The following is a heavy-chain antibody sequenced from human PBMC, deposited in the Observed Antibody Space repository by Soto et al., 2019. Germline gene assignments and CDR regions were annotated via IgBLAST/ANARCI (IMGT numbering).Heavy chain of an antibody. V-gene: IGHV3-48*02. J-gene: IGHJ6*02. CDR3: ARLLPGIAVASIFLEYYYYYGMDV. CDR2: ISSSSSTI. D-gene: IGHD6-19*01. CDR1: GFTFSSYS. Sequence: GGSLRLSCAASGFTFSSYSMNWVRQAPGKGLEWVSYISSSSSTIYYADSVKGRFTISRDNAKNSLYLQMNSLRDEDTAVYYCARLLPGIAVASIFLEYYYYYGMDVWGQGTTVTVSS.